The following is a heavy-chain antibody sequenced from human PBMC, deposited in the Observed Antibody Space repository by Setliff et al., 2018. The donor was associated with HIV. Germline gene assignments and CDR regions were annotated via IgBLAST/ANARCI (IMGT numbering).Heavy chain of an antibody. Sequence: GGSLRLSCAASGFTFSSYAMTWVRQAPGKGLEWVSVISGSGGSTYYADSVKGRFTISRDNSKNTLYLQMNSLRVEDTAVYYCAKGRYGGYDWGTLDIWGQGTMVTVSS. V-gene: IGHV3-23*01. J-gene: IGHJ3*02. D-gene: IGHD5-12*01. CDR2: ISGSGGST. CDR3: AKGRYGGYDWGTLDI. CDR1: GFTFSSYA.